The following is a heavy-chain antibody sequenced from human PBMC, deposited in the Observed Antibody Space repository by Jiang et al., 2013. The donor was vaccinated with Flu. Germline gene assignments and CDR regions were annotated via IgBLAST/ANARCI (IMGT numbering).Heavy chain of an antibody. D-gene: IGHD2-15*01. CDR2: ISSGGGTI. CDR1: GFTLRSYE. J-gene: IGHJ6*03. V-gene: IGHV3-48*03. CDR3: ARDHMSYCSGGSCYRGMGYYYSYMDV. Sequence: VQLVESGGGLVQPGGSLRLSCVASGFTLRSYEMHWVRQAPGKGLEWVSYISSGGGTIYYADSVKGRFTISRDIAKNSLYLQMSSLRAEDTAIYYCARDHMSYCSGGSCYRGMGYYYSYMDVWGGGTTVTVSS.